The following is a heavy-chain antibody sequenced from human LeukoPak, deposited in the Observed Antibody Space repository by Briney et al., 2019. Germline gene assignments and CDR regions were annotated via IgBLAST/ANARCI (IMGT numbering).Heavy chain of an antibody. D-gene: IGHD3-10*02. Sequence: GGSLRLSCAASGFTFSSYEMNWVRQAPGKGLEWVSYISSSGSTIYYADSVKGRFTISRDNAKTSLYLQMNSLRAEDTAVYYCAELGSTMIGCVWGKGTTVTISS. CDR2: ISSSGSTI. V-gene: IGHV3-48*03. CDR3: AELGSTMIGCV. CDR1: GFTFSSYE. J-gene: IGHJ6*04.